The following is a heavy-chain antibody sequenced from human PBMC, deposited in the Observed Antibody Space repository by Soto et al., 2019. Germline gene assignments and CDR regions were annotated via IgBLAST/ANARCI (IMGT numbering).Heavy chain of an antibody. Sequence: QVQLVQSGAEVKKPGSSVKVSCKASGGTFSSYTISWVRQAPGQGLEWMGIIPILGIANYAQKLQGRVTITADKCTSTAYMELSSLRSEDTAVYYGARDLGGGEFGMDCWGQGTTVTGSS. CDR1: GGTFSSYT. CDR3: ARDLGGGEFGMDC. D-gene: IGHD3-10*01. V-gene: IGHV1-69*08. J-gene: IGHJ6*02. CDR2: IIPILGIA.